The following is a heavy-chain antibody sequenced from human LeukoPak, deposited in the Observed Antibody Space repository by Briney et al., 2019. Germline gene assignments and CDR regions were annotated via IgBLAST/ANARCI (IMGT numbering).Heavy chain of an antibody. CDR1: GGSISSYY. V-gene: IGHV4-4*07. CDR3: AGHGPLWTSDY. CDR2: IYTRGGT. J-gene: IGHJ4*02. Sequence: SETLSLTCTVSGGSISSYYWSWIRQPAGKGLEWIGRIYTRGGTNYNPSLKSRITVSVDTSKNQFSLKLSSVTAADTAAYYCAGHGPLWTSDYWGQGTLVTVSS. D-gene: IGHD3/OR15-3a*01.